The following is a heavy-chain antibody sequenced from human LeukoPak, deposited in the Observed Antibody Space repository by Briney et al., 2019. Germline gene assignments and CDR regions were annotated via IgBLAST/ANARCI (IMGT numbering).Heavy chain of an antibody. CDR3: ARGRGSSSLRRDGFYFDC. Sequence: PSETLSLTCTVSGGSISSSSYYWSWIRQPPGKGLEWIGEINHSGSTNYNPSLKSRVTISVDTSKNQFSLKLSSVTAADTAVYYCARGRGSSSLRRDGFYFDCWGQGTLVTVSS. CDR2: INHSGST. D-gene: IGHD5-24*01. J-gene: IGHJ4*02. V-gene: IGHV4-39*07. CDR1: GGSISSSSYY.